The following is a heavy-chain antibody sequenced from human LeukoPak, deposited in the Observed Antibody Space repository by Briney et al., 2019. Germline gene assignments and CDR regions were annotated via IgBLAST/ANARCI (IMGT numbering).Heavy chain of an antibody. CDR2: IYYSGST. CDR3: ASTLAYCGGDCYPYY. J-gene: IGHJ4*02. Sequence: SETLSLTCTVSGGSISSSSYYWGWIRQPPGKGLGWIGSIYYSGSTYHNPSLKSRVTISVDTSKNQFSLKLSSVTAADTAVYYCASTLAYCGGDCYPYYWGQGTLVTVSS. V-gene: IGHV4-39*01. D-gene: IGHD2-21*02. CDR1: GGSISSSSYY.